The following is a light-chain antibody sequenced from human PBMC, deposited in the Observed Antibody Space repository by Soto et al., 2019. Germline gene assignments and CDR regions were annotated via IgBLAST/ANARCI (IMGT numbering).Light chain of an antibody. CDR3: QQCGSSWST. V-gene: IGKV3-20*01. J-gene: IGKJ2*02. Sequence: EIVLTQSPGTLSLSPGERATLSCRASQSVSSSYLAWYQQKPDQAPRLLIYGASSRATCIPGRFSGSGSGTDFTVTILTLKHDDFGGYYCQQCGSSWSTFDQRTKLAI. CDR2: GAS. CDR1: QSVSSSY.